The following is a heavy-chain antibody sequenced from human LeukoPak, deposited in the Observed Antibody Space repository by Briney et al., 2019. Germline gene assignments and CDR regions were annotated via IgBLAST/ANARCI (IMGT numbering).Heavy chain of an antibody. CDR1: GFDFSSNW. V-gene: IGHV3-74*01. CDR2: IKGDGIST. CDR3: AKDHYWSIDY. Sequence: GGSLRLSCAASGFDFSSNWMHWVRHAPGQGLVWVSRIKGDGISTNYADSVKGRFTISRDIAKNTLYLQMNGLRAEDTGVYYCAKDHYWSIDYWGRGTWSPSLQ. J-gene: IGHJ4*02. D-gene: IGHD3-3*01.